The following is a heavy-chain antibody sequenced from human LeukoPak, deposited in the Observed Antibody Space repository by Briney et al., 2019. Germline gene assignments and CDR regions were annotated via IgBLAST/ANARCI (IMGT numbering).Heavy chain of an antibody. J-gene: IGHJ4*02. Sequence: GGSLRLSCAASGFTFSSYVMSWVRQAPGKGLEWVAVIWHDGKHKFYLDSVKGRFTVSRDNSKNTLSLQMDSLRVEDTAVYYCARDRGSDDPIDYWGQGTLVTVSS. CDR2: IWHDGKHK. D-gene: IGHD2-15*01. CDR3: ARDRGSDDPIDY. V-gene: IGHV3-33*08. CDR1: GFTFSSYV.